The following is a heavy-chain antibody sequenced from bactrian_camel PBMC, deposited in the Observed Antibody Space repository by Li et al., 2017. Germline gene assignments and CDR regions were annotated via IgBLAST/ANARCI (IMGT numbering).Heavy chain of an antibody. Sequence: VQLVESGGGSVRTGGSLRLSCAASVYTSRYYENYCMGWFRQAPGKEREGVAAILSGAKSTIYAASVKGRFTISQDNTKNMVYQQVSSLKAEDTAMYYCAAGSETYDSPSAEPGPVCDYNYWGQGTQVTVS. CDR3: AAGSETYDSPSAEPGPVCDYNY. CDR1: VYTSRYYENYC. D-gene: IGHD4*01. V-gene: IGHV3S40*01. J-gene: IGHJ4*01. CDR2: ILSGAKST.